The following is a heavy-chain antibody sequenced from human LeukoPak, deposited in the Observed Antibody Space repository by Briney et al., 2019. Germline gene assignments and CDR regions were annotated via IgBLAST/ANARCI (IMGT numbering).Heavy chain of an antibody. V-gene: IGHV3-64*04. CDR3: AKDSSVPYGITD. J-gene: IGHJ4*02. CDR2: INSNGGTT. Sequence: GGSLRLSCSASGFTFSSYAMHWVRQAPGKGLEYVSAINSNGGTTYYSDSVKGRFTISRDNSKNTLSLQMNSLRVEDTALYYCAKDSSVPYGITDWGQGTLVTVSS. CDR1: GFTFSSYA. D-gene: IGHD4-17*01.